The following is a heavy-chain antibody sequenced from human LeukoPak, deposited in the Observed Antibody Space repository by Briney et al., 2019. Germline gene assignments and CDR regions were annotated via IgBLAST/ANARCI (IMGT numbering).Heavy chain of an antibody. V-gene: IGHV4-61*02. D-gene: IGHD4-17*01. J-gene: IGHJ4*02. CDR2: IYTSGNT. CDR3: AHRPFYGAYYFDY. Sequence: SETLSLTCSVSGGSISSGNYYWSWIRQPAGKGLEWIGRIYTSGNTNYNPSLKSRVTISVDTSKNQFSLKLSSMTAADTATYYCAHRPFYGAYYFDYWGQGTLVTVSS. CDR1: GGSISSGNYY.